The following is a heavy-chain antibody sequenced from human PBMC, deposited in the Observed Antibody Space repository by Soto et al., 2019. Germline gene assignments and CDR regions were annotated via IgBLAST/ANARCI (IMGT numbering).Heavy chain of an antibody. CDR3: ARISQGTYCRGGNCYSDY. CDR2: INGDGIST. Sequence: GGSLRLSCAASGFTFSSYAMSWVRQAPGKGLVWVSRINGDGISTSYADSVKGRFTISRDNAKDTLYLHMNSLGAEDTAVYYCARISQGTYCRGGNCYSDYWGQGTLVTVSS. J-gene: IGHJ4*02. V-gene: IGHV3-74*01. D-gene: IGHD2-15*01. CDR1: GFTFSSYA.